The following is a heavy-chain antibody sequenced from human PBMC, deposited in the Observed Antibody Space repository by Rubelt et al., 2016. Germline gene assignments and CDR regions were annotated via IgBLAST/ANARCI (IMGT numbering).Heavy chain of an antibody. J-gene: IGHJ3*02. V-gene: IGHV1-18*01. Sequence: QVQLVQSGAEVKKPGASVKVSCKASGYTFTSYGISWVRQAPGQGLEWMGWISAYNGNTNYAQKTQGRGTMTTDKSTSTAYMELRRLRSDDTAVYYCARRDGYNWDDAFEIWGQGTMVTVSS. CDR2: ISAYNGNT. CDR1: GYTFTSYG. D-gene: IGHD5-24*01. CDR3: ARRDGYNWDDAFEI.